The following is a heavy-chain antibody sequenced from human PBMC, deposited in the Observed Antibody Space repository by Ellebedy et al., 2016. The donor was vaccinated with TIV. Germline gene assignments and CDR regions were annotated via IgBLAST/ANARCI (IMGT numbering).Heavy chain of an antibody. CDR1: GFTFSSYW. Sequence: GESLKISCAASGFTFSSYWMNWVRQTPGKGLLWVSRINSDGSGTTYADSVKGRFTISRDNAKNTLFLQMNSLRAEDTALFYCARESRDWVFDLWGRGTLVTVSS. V-gene: IGHV3-74*01. CDR2: INSDGSGT. CDR3: ARESRDWVFDL. J-gene: IGHJ2*01. D-gene: IGHD3-10*01.